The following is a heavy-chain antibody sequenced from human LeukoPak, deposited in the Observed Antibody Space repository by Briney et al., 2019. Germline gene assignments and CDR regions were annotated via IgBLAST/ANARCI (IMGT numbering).Heavy chain of an antibody. CDR1: GGSISSSSYY. Sequence: PSETLSLTCIVSGGSISSSSYYWGWIRQPPGKGLEWIGSIYYRGRTYYNPSLKSRVTISVDTSKNQFSLKLSSVTAADTAVYYCARVVAGTKDFQHWGQGTLVTVSS. J-gene: IGHJ1*01. CDR2: IYYRGRT. D-gene: IGHD6-19*01. V-gene: IGHV4-39*01. CDR3: ARVVAGTKDFQH.